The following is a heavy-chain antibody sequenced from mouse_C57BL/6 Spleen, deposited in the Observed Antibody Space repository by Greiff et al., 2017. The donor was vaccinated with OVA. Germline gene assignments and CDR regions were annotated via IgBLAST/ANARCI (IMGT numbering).Heavy chain of an antibody. V-gene: IGHV1-81*01. CDR2: IYPRSGNT. J-gene: IGHJ2*01. D-gene: IGHD2-4*01. Sequence: VKLQESGAELARPGASVKLSCKASGYTFTSYGISWVKQRTGQGLEWIGEIYPRSGNTYYNEKFKGKATLTADKSSSTAYMELRSLTSEDSAVYFCARSYYDYDDVDYWGQGTTLTVSS. CDR1: GYTFTSYG. CDR3: ARSYYDYDDVDY.